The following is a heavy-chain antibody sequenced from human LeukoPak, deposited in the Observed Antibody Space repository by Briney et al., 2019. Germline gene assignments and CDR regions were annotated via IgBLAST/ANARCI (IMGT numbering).Heavy chain of an antibody. CDR3: AILGYCSSTSCYKGFDY. J-gene: IGHJ4*02. CDR2: IYPGDSNA. V-gene: IGHV5-51*01. D-gene: IGHD2-2*02. CDR1: GYIFTNHW. Sequence: GESLNISCKGSGYIFTNHWIGWVRQMPGKGLEWMGIIYPGDSNARYSPSYQGQVTISADKSISTAYLQWSSLKASDTAMYYCAILGYCSSTSCYKGFDYWGQGTLVTVSS.